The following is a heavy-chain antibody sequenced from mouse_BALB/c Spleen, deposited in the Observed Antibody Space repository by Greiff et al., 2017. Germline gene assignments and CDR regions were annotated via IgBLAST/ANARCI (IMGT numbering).Heavy chain of an antibody. CDR3: ARAYDYLYYAMDY. CDR1: GFTFSDFG. D-gene: IGHD2-4*01. J-gene: IGHJ4*01. CDR2: ISNLAYSI. Sequence: EVKLVESGGGLVQPGGSRKLSCAASGFTFSDFGMAWVRQAPGKGPEWVAFISNLAYSIYYADTVTGRFTISRENAKNTLYLDMISLRSEDTAMYYCARAYDYLYYAMDYWGQGTTVTVSS. V-gene: IGHV5-15*02.